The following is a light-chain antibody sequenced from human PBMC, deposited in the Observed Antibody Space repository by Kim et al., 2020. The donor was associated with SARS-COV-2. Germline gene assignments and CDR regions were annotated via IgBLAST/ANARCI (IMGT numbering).Light chain of an antibody. CDR1: QSLLHSSGYNF. J-gene: IGKJ4*01. Sequence: PATISCRSSQSLLHSSGYNFLDRYLQKPGQSPQLLIYWGSTRASGVPDRFSGNESGTDFTLKISRVEPEDVGVYYCMHAIRTPVTFGGGTKVDIK. CDR2: WGS. V-gene: IGKV2-28*01. CDR3: MHAIRTPVT.